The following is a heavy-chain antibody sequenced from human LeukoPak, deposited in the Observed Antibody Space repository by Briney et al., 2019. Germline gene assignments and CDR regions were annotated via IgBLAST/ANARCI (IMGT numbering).Heavy chain of an antibody. V-gene: IGHV4-30-4*01. CDR2: IYYSGST. Sequence: PSETLSLTCTVSGGSISSGDYYWSWIRQPPGKGLEWIGYIYYSGSTYYNPSLKSRVTISVDTSKNQFSLKLSSVTAADTAVYYCARVTRIAAAGFDYWGQGTLVTVSS. CDR3: ARVTRIAAAGFDY. CDR1: GGSISSGDYY. D-gene: IGHD6-13*01. J-gene: IGHJ4*02.